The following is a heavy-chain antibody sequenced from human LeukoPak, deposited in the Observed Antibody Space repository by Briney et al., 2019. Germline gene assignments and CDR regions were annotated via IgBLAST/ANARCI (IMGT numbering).Heavy chain of an antibody. CDR3: AREYSGYEGYFDY. D-gene: IGHD5-12*01. Sequence: ASVKVSCKASGYTFTGYYMHWVRQAPGQGPEWMGWINPNSGGTNYAQKFQGRVTMTRDTSISTAYMELSRLRSDDTAVYYCAREYSGYEGYFDYWGQGTLVTVSS. V-gene: IGHV1-2*02. CDR2: INPNSGGT. CDR1: GYTFTGYY. J-gene: IGHJ4*02.